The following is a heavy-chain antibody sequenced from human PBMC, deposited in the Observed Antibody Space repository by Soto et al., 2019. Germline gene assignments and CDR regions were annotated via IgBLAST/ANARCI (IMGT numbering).Heavy chain of an antibody. J-gene: IGHJ6*02. Sequence: ASVKVSCKASGYTFTGYYMHWVRQAPGQGLEWMGWINPNSGGTNYAQKFQGRVTMTRYTSISTAYMELSRLRSDDTAVYYCARDRLIQDCSSTSCYLAWDYYYYGMDVWGQGTTVTVSS. CDR3: ARDRLIQDCSSTSCYLAWDYYYYGMDV. D-gene: IGHD2-2*01. CDR2: INPNSGGT. V-gene: IGHV1-2*02. CDR1: GYTFTGYY.